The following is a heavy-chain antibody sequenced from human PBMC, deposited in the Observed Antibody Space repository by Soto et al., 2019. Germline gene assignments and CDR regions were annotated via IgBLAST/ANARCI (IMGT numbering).Heavy chain of an antibody. V-gene: IGHV5-51*01. J-gene: IGHJ4*02. CDR1: GYSFTSYW. CDR2: IYPGDSDT. CDR3: ARPVDYDSSGYYNDY. Sequence: PGESLKISCKGSGYSFTSYWIGWVRQMPGKGLEWMGIIYPGDSDTRYSPSFQGQVTISADKSISTAYLQWSSLKASDTAMYYCARPVDYDSSGYYNDYWGQGTLVTVSS. D-gene: IGHD3-22*01.